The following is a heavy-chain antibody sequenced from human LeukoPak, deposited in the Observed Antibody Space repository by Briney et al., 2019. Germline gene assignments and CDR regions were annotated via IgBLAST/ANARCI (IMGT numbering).Heavy chain of an antibody. V-gene: IGHV1-18*01. CDR2: ISAYNGNT. D-gene: IGHD3-22*01. CDR3: ARMYYYDSSGYNEDAFDI. CDR1: GYTFTSYG. Sequence: ASVKVSCKASGYTFTSYGISWVRQAPGQGLEWMGWISAYNGNTNYAQKLQGRVTMTTDTSTSTAYMELRSLRSDDTAVYYCARMYYYDSSGYNEDAFDIWGQGTMVTASS. J-gene: IGHJ3*02.